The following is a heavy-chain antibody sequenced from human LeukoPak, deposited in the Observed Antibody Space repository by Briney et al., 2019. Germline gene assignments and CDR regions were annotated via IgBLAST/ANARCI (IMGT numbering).Heavy chain of an antibody. V-gene: IGHV3-30*02. CDR3: AKDTVKVTTIRRVPHYMDV. Sequence: GGSLRLSCAASGFTFISYGMHWVRQAPGKGLEWVTFIRYDGSNKYYADSVKGRFIISRDNSKNTLYLQMNSLRAEDAAVYYCAKDTVKVTTIRRVPHYMDVWGKGTTVTISS. D-gene: IGHD5-12*01. CDR1: GFTFISYG. CDR2: IRYDGSNK. J-gene: IGHJ6*03.